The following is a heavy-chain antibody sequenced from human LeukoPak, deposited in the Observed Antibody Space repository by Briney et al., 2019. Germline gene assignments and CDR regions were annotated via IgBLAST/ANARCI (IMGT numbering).Heavy chain of an antibody. V-gene: IGHV3-7*03. CDR2: IKQDGSEK. Sequence: PGGSLRLSCAASGFTFSSYWMSWVRQAPGKGLEWVANIKQDGSEKYYVDSVKGRFTISRDNAKNSLYLQMNSLRAEDTAVYYCAKGGAGGGSSYYYYMDVWGKGTTVTISS. CDR3: AKGGAGGGSSYYYYMDV. J-gene: IGHJ6*03. D-gene: IGHD4-23*01. CDR1: GFTFSSYW.